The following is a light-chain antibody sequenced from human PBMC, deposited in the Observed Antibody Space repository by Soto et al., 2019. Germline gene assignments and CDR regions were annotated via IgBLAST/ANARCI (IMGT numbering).Light chain of an antibody. CDR2: GAS. V-gene: IGKV3-20*01. CDR3: QQYPTSPFT. J-gene: IGKJ3*01. Sequence: EIVLTQSPGTLSLSPGERATLYCRASQSVGSNYLAWYQQKPGQAPRVLIYGASSRATGIPDRFSGSGSGADLTLTISRLEPEDFAVYYCQQYPTSPFTFGPGTKVDIK. CDR1: QSVGSNY.